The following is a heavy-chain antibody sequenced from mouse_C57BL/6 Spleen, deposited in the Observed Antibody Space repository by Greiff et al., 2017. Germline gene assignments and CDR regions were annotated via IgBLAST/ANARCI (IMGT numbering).Heavy chain of an antibody. V-gene: IGHV1-54*01. Sequence: VKVVESGAELVRPGTSVKVSCKASGYAFTNYLIEWVKQRPGQGLEWIGVINPGSGGTNYNEKFKGKATLTADKSSSTAYMQLSSLTSEDSAVYFCAREGDYGNYVGNYFDYWGQGTTLTVSS. CDR3: AREGDYGNYVGNYFDY. CDR1: GYAFTNYL. CDR2: INPGSGGT. J-gene: IGHJ2*01. D-gene: IGHD2-1*01.